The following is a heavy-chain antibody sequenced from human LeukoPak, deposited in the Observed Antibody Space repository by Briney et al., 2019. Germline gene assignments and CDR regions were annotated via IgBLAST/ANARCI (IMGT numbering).Heavy chain of an antibody. CDR1: GGSVSSGSYY. V-gene: IGHV4-61*01. Sequence: SETLSLTCTVSGGSVSSGSYYWSWIRQPPGKGLEWIGYIYYSGSTNYNPSLKSRVTISVDTSKNQFSLKLSSVTAADTAVYYGAREGGYCSSTSCPRNYYYGMDVWGKGTTVTVSS. CDR3: AREGGYCSSTSCPRNYYYGMDV. J-gene: IGHJ6*04. D-gene: IGHD2-2*01. CDR2: IYYSGST.